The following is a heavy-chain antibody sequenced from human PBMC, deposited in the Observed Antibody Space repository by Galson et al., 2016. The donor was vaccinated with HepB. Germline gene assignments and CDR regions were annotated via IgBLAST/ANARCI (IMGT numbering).Heavy chain of an antibody. J-gene: IGHJ4*02. CDR2: IWYDGSNK. CDR3: AREDPNVAVAALDY. CDR1: GFSLSNHA. V-gene: IGHV3-33*08. D-gene: IGHD6-19*01. Sequence: SLRLSCAASGFSLSNHAMDWVRQAPGKGLEGVAGIWYDGSNKYYADSVKGRFTISRDNSKNTLYLQMNSLRAEDTAVYYCAREDPNVAVAALDYWGQGTLVTVSS.